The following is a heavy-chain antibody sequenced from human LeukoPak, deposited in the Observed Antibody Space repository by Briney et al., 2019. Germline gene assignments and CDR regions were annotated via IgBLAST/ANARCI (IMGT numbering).Heavy chain of an antibody. V-gene: IGHV1-69*06. J-gene: IGHJ6*04. CDR2: IIPIFDTP. CDR3: TRRAFNYNDGYYHGMDV. D-gene: IGHD1-1*01. CDR1: GGTFSSSG. Sequence: SVKVSCKASGGTFSSSGINWVRQAPGQGLEWVGGIIPIFDTPNYAHKFQGRVTITADKSTSTAYMELSSLRSEDTAVYYCTRRAFNYNDGYYHGMDVWGKGTTVTVSS.